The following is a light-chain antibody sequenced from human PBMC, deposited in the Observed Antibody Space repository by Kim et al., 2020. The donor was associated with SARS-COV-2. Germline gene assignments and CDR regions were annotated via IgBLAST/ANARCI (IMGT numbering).Light chain of an antibody. J-gene: IGKJ2*01. V-gene: IGKV1-5*03. Sequence: SASVGDRVTITCRASQNVNTWLAWYQQKPGKAPTLLIYMASNLGSGVPSRFSGSGSGTEFTLTISSLHPDDVATYYCRQCNSPWHTFGQGTKLEI. CDR2: MAS. CDR1: QNVNTW. CDR3: RQCNSPWHT.